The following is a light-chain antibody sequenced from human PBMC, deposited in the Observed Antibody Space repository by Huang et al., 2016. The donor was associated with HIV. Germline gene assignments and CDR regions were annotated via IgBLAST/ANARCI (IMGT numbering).Light chain of an antibody. Sequence: EIVLTQSPGTLALSPGQRATLSCRASQSVRDDNLGWYQQTPGHPPRLLIYGASRRATGVPDRFSGSVSGSDFTLTVSRLEPEDFSVYCCQQYGSVSRFGGGTKVEIK. J-gene: IGKJ4*01. CDR3: QQYGSVSR. V-gene: IGKV3-20*01. CDR2: GAS. CDR1: QSVRDDN.